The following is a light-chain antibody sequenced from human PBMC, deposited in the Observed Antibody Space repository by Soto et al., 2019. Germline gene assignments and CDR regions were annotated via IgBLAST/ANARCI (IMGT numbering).Light chain of an antibody. CDR1: SSDIGDYDY. V-gene: IGLV2-14*01. J-gene: IGLJ2*01. CDR2: EVS. CDR3: CSYTSSTTPL. Sequence: QSALTQPASVSGSPGQSITISCTGTSSDIGDYDYVSWYQHLPGKAPKLVISEVSNRPSGVSNRFSGSKSGNTASLTISGLQAEDEADYYCCSYTSSTTPLFGGGTKLTVL.